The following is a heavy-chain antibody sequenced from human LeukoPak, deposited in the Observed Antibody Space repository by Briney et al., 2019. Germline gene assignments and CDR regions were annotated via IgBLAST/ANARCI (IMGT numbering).Heavy chain of an antibody. D-gene: IGHD3-10*01. CDR2: IRYDGSNK. J-gene: IGHJ4*02. CDR1: GFTFSSYG. V-gene: IGHV3-30*02. Sequence: GGSLRLSCAASGFTFSSYGMHWVRQAPGKGLEWVAFIRYDGSNKYYADSVKGRFTISRDNSKNTLYLQMNSLRSDDTAVYYCARRVSYYYGSGSYDGDYWGQGTLVTVSS. CDR3: ARRVSYYYGSGSYDGDY.